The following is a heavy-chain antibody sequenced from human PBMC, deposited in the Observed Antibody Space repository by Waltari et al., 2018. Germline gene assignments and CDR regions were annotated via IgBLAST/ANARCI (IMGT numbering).Heavy chain of an antibody. Sequence: QVQLQQWGAGLLKPSETLSLTCAVYGGSFSGYYWSWIRQPPGKGLEWIGEINHSGSTNDNPSLKSRVTISVDTSKNQFSLKLSSVTAADTAVYYCSRCLSIYCSSTSCPPPRPYYYYYMDVWGKGTTVTVSS. CDR2: INHSGST. CDR3: SRCLSIYCSSTSCPPPRPYYYYYMDV. CDR1: GGSFSGYY. V-gene: IGHV4-34*01. J-gene: IGHJ6*03. D-gene: IGHD2-2*01.